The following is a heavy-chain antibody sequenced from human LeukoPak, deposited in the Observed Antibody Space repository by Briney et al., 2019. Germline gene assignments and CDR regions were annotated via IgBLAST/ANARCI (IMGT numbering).Heavy chain of an antibody. CDR3: ARGLDTYITMIVWLWFDP. J-gene: IGHJ5*02. D-gene: IGHD3-22*01. CDR2: ISSSGSTI. V-gene: IGHV3-48*03. CDR1: GFTFSSYE. Sequence: GGSLRLSCAASGFTFSSYEMNWVRHAPGEGLEWVSYISSSGSTILYADCVKGLFTISRDNAEDSMSLKVNSLSAEATSVYFCARGLDTYITMIVWLWFDPGGQGALVSVSS.